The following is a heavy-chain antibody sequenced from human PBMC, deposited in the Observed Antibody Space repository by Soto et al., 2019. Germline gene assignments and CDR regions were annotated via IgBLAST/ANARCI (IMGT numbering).Heavy chain of an antibody. CDR1: GFTFSSYA. CDR3: AKDNKPYYDILTGYYYYYYGMDV. CDR2: ISGSGGST. J-gene: IGHJ6*02. V-gene: IGHV3-23*01. D-gene: IGHD3-9*01. Sequence: LSLTCAASGFTFSSYAMSWVRQAPGKGLEWVSAISGSGGSTYYADSVKGRFTISRDNSKNTLYLQMNSLRAEDTAVYYCAKDNKPYYDILTGYYYYYYGMDVWGQGTTVTVSS.